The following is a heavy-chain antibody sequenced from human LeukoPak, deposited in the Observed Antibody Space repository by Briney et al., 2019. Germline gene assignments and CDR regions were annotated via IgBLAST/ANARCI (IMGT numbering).Heavy chain of an antibody. J-gene: IGHJ3*02. CDR3: ARGSIVGAKTLGFGAFDI. D-gene: IGHD1-26*01. CDR1: GDTFTSYY. Sequence: ASVKVSCKASGDTFTSYYMHGVRRAPGQGLEWMGIINPSGGSTSYAQKFQGRVTMTRDTSTSTVYMELSSLRSEDTAVYYCARGSIVGAKTLGFGAFDIWGQGTMVTVSS. V-gene: IGHV1-46*01. CDR2: INPSGGST.